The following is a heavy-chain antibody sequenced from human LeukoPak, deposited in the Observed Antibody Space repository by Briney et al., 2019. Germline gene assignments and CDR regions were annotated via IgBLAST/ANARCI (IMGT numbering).Heavy chain of an antibody. CDR3: ARDGIGSLSWSKIPVGY. D-gene: IGHD1-1*01. J-gene: IGHJ4*02. CDR2: IYYSGST. Sequence: SETLSLTCTVSGGSISSGGYYWSWIRQHPGKGLEWIGYIYYSGSTYYNPSLKSRVTISVDTSKNQFSLKLSSVTAADTAVYYCARDGIGSLSWSKIPVGYGGKETLVTVSS. CDR1: GGSISSGGYY. V-gene: IGHV4-31*03.